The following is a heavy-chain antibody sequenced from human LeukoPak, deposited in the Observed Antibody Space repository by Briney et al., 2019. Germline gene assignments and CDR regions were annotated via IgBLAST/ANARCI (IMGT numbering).Heavy chain of an antibody. Sequence: GGSLRLSCVASGFTFSSRDWMTWVRQAPGKGLEWVANIKQDGSEENYVDSVKGRFTISRDNSKNTLYLQMNSLRAEDTAVYYCAKDVAWFGELLYGLFDYWGQGTLVTVSS. CDR2: IKQDGSEE. CDR1: GFTFSSRDW. V-gene: IGHV3-7*01. J-gene: IGHJ4*02. CDR3: AKDVAWFGELLYGLFDY. D-gene: IGHD3-10*01.